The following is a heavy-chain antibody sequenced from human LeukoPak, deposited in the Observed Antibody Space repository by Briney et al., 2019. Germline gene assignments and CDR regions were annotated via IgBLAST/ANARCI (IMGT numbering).Heavy chain of an antibody. J-gene: IGHJ4*02. V-gene: IGHV3-48*01. CDR2: ISSSSSTI. Sequence: PGGSLRLSCAASGFTFSSYSMNWVRQAPGKGLEWVSYISSSSSTIYYADSVKGRFTISRDNAKNSLYLQMNSLRAEDTAVYYCASEVVAATPNFDYWGQGTLVTVSS. CDR3: ASEVVAATPNFDY. CDR1: GFTFSSYS. D-gene: IGHD2-15*01.